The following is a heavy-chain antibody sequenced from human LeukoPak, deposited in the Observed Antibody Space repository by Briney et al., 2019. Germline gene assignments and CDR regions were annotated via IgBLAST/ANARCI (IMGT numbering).Heavy chain of an antibody. CDR3: ARVGGYNYGRNWFDS. J-gene: IGHJ5*01. D-gene: IGHD5-12*01. Sequence: ASVKVSCKASGYTFTSYEINWVRQAPGQGLEWMGWMNPNRVNTGSTQKFQGRLTLTKNTSISTAFMELSGLRSEDTAVYFCARVGGYNYGRNWFDSWGQGTLVTVSS. CDR1: GYTFTSYE. V-gene: IGHV1-8*01. CDR2: MNPNRVNT.